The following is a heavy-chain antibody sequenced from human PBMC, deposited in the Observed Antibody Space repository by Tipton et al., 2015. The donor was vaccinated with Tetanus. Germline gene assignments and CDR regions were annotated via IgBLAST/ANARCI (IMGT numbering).Heavy chain of an antibody. CDR2: INPDGRRT. D-gene: IGHD1-1*01. J-gene: IGHJ6*02. CDR1: GFTFSNHA. CDR3: ARRSLTNYGLDV. Sequence: SLRLSCAASGFTFSNHAMTWVRQAPGKGLEWISRINPDGRRTNYADSVKGRLTISRDNAKNTVYLQMNSLRAEDTAVYFCARRSLTNYGLDVWGQGTPVSVSS. V-gene: IGHV3-74*01.